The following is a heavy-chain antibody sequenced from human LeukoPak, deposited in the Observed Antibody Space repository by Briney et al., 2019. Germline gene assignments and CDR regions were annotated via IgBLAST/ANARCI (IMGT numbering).Heavy chain of an antibody. Sequence: GGSLRLSCAASGFTFSSYAMSWVRQAPGKGLEWLANIKQDGSVKYYADSLKGRFTISRDNAKNSQYLQMNSLRGEDTAIYYCARIGYSSSSFDYWGQGTLVTVSS. V-gene: IGHV3-7*01. J-gene: IGHJ4*02. CDR3: ARIGYSSSSFDY. CDR1: GFTFSSYA. D-gene: IGHD2-15*01. CDR2: IKQDGSVK.